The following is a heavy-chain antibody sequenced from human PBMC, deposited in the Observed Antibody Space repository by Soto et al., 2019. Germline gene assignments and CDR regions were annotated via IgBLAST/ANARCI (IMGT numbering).Heavy chain of an antibody. CDR1: GYSFTTYP. D-gene: IGHD6-13*01. CDR2: INAGNGNR. CDR3: ARDLGVGAAPDY. V-gene: IGHV1-3*01. J-gene: IGHJ4*02. Sequence: GASVKVSCKASGYSFTTYPMFWVRQAPGQRLEWMGRINAGNGNRKYSQKFQGRVTITRDTSASTAYMELSSLRSEDTAVYYCARDLGVGAAPDYSCQGTVVTVSS.